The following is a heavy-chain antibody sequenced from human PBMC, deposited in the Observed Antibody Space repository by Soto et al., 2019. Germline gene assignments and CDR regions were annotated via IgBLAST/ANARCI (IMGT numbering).Heavy chain of an antibody. V-gene: IGHV4-59*01. Sequence: SETLSLTCTVSGDYISSYHWSWIRQPPGKGLEWVGFIYSSGNTNYNHSLKSRVTISTDTSKNQFSLKLTSVTAAGTAVYYCARVAVTATCSASDIWGQGTMVTVSS. J-gene: IGHJ3*02. CDR1: GDYISSYH. CDR3: ARVAVTATCSASDI. D-gene: IGHD2-21*02. CDR2: IYSSGNT.